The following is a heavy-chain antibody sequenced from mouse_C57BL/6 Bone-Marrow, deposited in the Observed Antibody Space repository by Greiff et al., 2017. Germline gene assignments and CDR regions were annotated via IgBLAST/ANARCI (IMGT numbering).Heavy chain of an antibody. Sequence: EVQLVESGGGLVKPGGSLKLSCAASGFTFSSYAMSWVRQTPEKRLEWVATISDGGSYTYYPDNVKGRFTISRDNAKNNLYLQMSHLKSEDTAMXYCARDRTYCGSSYPAWFAYWGQGTLVTVSA. CDR1: GFTFSSYA. J-gene: IGHJ3*01. CDR2: ISDGGSYT. CDR3: ARDRTYCGSSYPAWFAY. D-gene: IGHD1-1*01. V-gene: IGHV5-4*01.